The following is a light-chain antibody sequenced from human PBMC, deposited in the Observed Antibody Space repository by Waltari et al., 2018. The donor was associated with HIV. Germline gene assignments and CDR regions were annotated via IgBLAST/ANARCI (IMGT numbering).Light chain of an antibody. J-gene: IGLJ2*01. CDR2: SSN. V-gene: IGLV1-44*01. CDR1: SSNIETNT. CDR3: AAWDDSLNGPV. Sequence: QSVLTQAPSASGTPGQRVTISCSGSSSNIETNTVNWYQQFPGTAPKLLIYSSNQRPSGVPARFSGSKSGTSASLAISGLQSEDEADYYCAAWDDSLNGPVFGGGTKLTVL.